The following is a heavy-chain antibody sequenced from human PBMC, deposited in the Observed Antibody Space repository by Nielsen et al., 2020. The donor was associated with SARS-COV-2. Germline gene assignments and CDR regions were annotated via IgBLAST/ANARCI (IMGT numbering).Heavy chain of an antibody. D-gene: IGHD5-12*01. J-gene: IGHJ4*02. V-gene: IGHV3-33*01. CDR3: ARAARYSGYDWGDGLFDY. Sequence: GESLKISCAASGFTFSSYGMHWVRQAPGKGLEWVAVIWYDGSNKYYADSVKGRFTISRDNSKNTLYLQMNSLRAEDTAVYYCARAARYSGYDWGDGLFDYWGQGTLVTVSS. CDR1: GFTFSSYG. CDR2: IWYDGSNK.